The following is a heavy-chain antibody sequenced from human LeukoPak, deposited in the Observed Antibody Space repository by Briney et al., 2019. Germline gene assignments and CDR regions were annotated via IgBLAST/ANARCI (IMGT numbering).Heavy chain of an antibody. Sequence: GASVKVSCKASEYSFTGYYIHWVRQAPGQGPEWMGWINPKSGATKYSQKFQGRVTMTTDTSTNTAYMELRSLRSDDTAVYYCARDGGLNYYYGMDVWGQGTTVTVSS. CDR3: ARDGGLNYYYGMDV. J-gene: IGHJ6*02. V-gene: IGHV1-2*02. CDR2: INPKSGAT. CDR1: EYSFTGYY. D-gene: IGHD6-25*01.